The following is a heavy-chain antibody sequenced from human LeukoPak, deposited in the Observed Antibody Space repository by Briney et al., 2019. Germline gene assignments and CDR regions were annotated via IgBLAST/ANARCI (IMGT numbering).Heavy chain of an antibody. J-gene: IGHJ4*02. CDR2: INHSGST. D-gene: IGHD3-10*01. CDR3: ARHGNYYGSGSYY. CDR1: GGSFSGYY. V-gene: IGHV4-34*01. Sequence: PSETLSLTCAVYGGSFSGYYWSWIRQPPGKGLEWIGEINHSGSTNYNPSLKGRVTISVDTSKNQFSLKLSSVTAADTAVYYCARHGNYYGSGSYYWGQGTLVTVSS.